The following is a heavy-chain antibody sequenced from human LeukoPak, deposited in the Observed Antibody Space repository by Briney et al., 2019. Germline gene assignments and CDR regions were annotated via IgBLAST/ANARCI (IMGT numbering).Heavy chain of an antibody. CDR3: ARLSKGRYFDYVFDY. D-gene: IGHD3-9*01. CDR2: VFYSGTT. V-gene: IGHV4-39*01. Sequence: SETLSLTCTVSGGSLKNIVYYWGWIRQPPGKGLEWIGSVFYSGTTHFNASLQSRVTISVDTSKNQFSLKLTSVTAADTDVYYCARLSKGRYFDYVFDYWGQGTLVTVSS. CDR1: GGSLKNIVYY. J-gene: IGHJ4*02.